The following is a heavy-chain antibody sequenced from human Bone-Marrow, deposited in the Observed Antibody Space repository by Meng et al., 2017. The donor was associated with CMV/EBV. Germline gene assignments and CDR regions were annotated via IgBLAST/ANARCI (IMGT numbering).Heavy chain of an antibody. CDR1: GFTFSNYA. CDR3: ARLRFLEWLSL. V-gene: IGHV3-7*01. Sequence: GGSLRLSCAASGFTFSNYAMTWVRQAPGKGLEWVANIKQDGSEKYYVDSVKGRFTISRDNAKNSLYLQMNSLRAEDTAVYYCARLRFLEWLSLWGQGTLVTVSS. J-gene: IGHJ4*02. CDR2: IKQDGSEK. D-gene: IGHD3-3*01.